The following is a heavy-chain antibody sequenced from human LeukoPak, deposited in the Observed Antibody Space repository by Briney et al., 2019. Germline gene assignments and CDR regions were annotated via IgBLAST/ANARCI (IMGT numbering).Heavy chain of an antibody. CDR1: GFTFSSYW. J-gene: IGHJ4*02. CDR2: IKQDGSEK. V-gene: IGHV3-7*01. D-gene: IGHD1-26*01. Sequence: GGSLRLSCPASGFTFSSYWMSWVRQAPGKGLEWVANIKQDGSEKYYVDSVKGRFTISRDNAKNSLYLQMNSLRAEDTAVYYCARDWAYNGGSYGVDWGQGTLVTVSS. CDR3: ARDWAYNGGSYGVD.